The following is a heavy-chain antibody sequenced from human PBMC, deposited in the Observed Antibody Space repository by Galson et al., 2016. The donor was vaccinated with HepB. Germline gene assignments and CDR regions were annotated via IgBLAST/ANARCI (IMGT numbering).Heavy chain of an antibody. CDR3: ARGVGFGDYTFDV. CDR1: GFTFSGYG. Sequence: SLRLSCAASGFTFSGYGMHWVRQAPGKGLEWVALIRSDGSITYYGDSVKGRFTISRDNSKNTLHLQMNGLRAEDTAVYYCARGVGFGDYTFDVWGQGTMVIASS. J-gene: IGHJ3*01. CDR2: IRSDGSIT. D-gene: IGHD4-17*01. V-gene: IGHV3-33*01.